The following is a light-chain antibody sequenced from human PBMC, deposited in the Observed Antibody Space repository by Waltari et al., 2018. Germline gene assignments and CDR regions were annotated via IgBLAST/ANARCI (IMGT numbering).Light chain of an antibody. CDR3: QQYNSYTWT. Sequence: DIQMTQSQSTLSASVGDRVTITCRASQSISVWLAWYQQKPVKAPKVLIYRASSLESGVPSRFSGSGSGTEFTLTINSLQPDDFATYYCQQYNSYTWTFGQGTKVDIK. CDR2: RAS. V-gene: IGKV1-5*03. CDR1: QSISVW. J-gene: IGKJ1*01.